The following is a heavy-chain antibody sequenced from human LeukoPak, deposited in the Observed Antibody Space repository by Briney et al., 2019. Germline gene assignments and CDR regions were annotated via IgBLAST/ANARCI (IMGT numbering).Heavy chain of an antibody. Sequence: PGGSLRLSCAASGITFSSYWMHWVRQVPGKGLEWLSYIKSDGTNTGYADPVKGRFTVSRDNAKNSLYLQMNSLRAEDTAVYYCASPPSYYYDISGYYSWGKGTLVTVS. CDR2: IKSDGTNT. V-gene: IGHV3-74*01. D-gene: IGHD3-22*01. CDR1: GITFSSYW. CDR3: ASPPSYYYDISGYYS. J-gene: IGHJ4*02.